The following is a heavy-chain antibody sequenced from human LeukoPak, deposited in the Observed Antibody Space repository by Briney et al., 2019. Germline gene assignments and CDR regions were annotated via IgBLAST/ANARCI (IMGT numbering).Heavy chain of an antibody. CDR3: ARESGYAVGDF. D-gene: IGHD5-12*01. CDR1: GFTFRSYA. V-gene: IGHV3-53*01. J-gene: IGHJ4*02. CDR2: IYNDGRT. Sequence: GGSLRLSCAASGFTFRSYAMSWFRQAPGKGLEWASVIYNDGRTYYADSVKGRFIISKDNSKNTLYLQMNNLRADDTAVYYCARESGYAVGDFWGRGTLVTVSS.